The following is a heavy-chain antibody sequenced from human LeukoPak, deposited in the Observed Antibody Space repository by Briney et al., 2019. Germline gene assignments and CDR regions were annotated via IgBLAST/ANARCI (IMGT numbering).Heavy chain of an antibody. Sequence: SSETLSLTCTVSGGSISSSSYYWGWIRQPPGKGLEWIGSIYYSGSTYYNPSLKSRVTISVDTSKNQFSLKLTSVTAADTAVYYCARAVGYYFDNSGPSKTFDYWGQGTLVTVSS. V-gene: IGHV4-39*01. CDR1: GGSISSSSYY. D-gene: IGHD3-22*01. CDR2: IYYSGST. J-gene: IGHJ4*02. CDR3: ARAVGYYFDNSGPSKTFDY.